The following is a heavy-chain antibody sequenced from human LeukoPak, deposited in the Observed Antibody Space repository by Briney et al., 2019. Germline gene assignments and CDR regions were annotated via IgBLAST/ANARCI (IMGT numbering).Heavy chain of an antibody. CDR3: AKLARAAVSDY. V-gene: IGHV3-9*01. CDR2: ISWNRGDI. CDR1: GFTFGDYA. D-gene: IGHD6-13*01. Sequence: PGGSLRLSCAASGFTFGDYAVHWVRQAPGKGLEWLSGISWNRGDIAYADSVKGRFTISRDNAKNSLYLQMNSLRADDTALYHCAKLARAAVSDYWGQGTLVTVSS. J-gene: IGHJ4*02.